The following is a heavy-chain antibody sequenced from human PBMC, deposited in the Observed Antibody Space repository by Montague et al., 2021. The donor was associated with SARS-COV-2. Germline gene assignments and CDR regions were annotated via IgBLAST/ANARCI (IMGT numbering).Heavy chain of an antibody. CDR3: ARTEYDWNDWFDL. V-gene: IGHV4-59*13. CDR2: IFHSGST. J-gene: IGHJ5*02. D-gene: IGHD1-20*01. Sequence: SETLSLTCTVSGGSISSYYWSWIRQSPGKGLEWIGYIFHSGSTNYNPSLKSRVTISVDTSKNQFSLQLNSVTAADSAVYYCARTEYDWNDWFDLWGQGTLVTVSS. CDR1: GGSISSYY.